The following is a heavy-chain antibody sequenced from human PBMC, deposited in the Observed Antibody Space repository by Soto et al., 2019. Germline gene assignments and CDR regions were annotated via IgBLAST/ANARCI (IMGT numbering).Heavy chain of an antibody. CDR1: GFTFSSYA. CDR3: ARSCDGPSCSDY. D-gene: IGHD2-15*01. J-gene: IGHJ4*02. V-gene: IGHV3-30-3*01. CDR2: IAYDGINK. Sequence: QVQVVESGGGVVQPGRSLRLSCAASGFTFSSYAMHWIRQAPGKGLEWVAVIAYDGINKYYADSVEGRFTISRDNSKSALYLQMNSLRAEDTAVYCCARSCDGPSCSDYWGQGTLVTVSS.